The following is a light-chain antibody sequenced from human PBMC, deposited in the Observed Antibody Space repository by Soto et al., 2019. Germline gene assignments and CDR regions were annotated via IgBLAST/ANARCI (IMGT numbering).Light chain of an antibody. CDR3: ETWDTNVVV. J-gene: IGLJ2*01. CDR1: SGHSTYI. CDR2: LEGSGSY. V-gene: IGLV4-60*02. Sequence: QPVLTQSSSASASLVSSVKLTCTLSSGHSTYIIAWHQQQPGKAPRYLMKLEGSGSYNKGSGIPDRFSGSSSGADRYLTISNLQFEDEADYYCETWDTNVVVFGGGTQLTVL.